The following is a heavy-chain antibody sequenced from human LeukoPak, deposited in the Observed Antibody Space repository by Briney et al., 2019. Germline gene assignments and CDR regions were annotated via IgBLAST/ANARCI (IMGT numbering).Heavy chain of an antibody. Sequence: SQTLSLTCAVSGGSISSGDYSWTWIRQPPGKGLEWIGYIYHSGTTYYNPSLKSRVAISVDRSKNQFSLKLSSVTAADTAVYYCARVKGSTSNWFDPWGQGTLVTVSS. CDR3: ARVKGSTSNWFDP. V-gene: IGHV4-30-2*01. D-gene: IGHD2-2*01. CDR2: IYHSGTT. J-gene: IGHJ5*02. CDR1: GGSISSGDYS.